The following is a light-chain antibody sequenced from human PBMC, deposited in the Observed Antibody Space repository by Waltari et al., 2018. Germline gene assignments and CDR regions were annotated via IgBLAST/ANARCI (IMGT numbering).Light chain of an antibody. V-gene: IGKV1-39*01. CDR2: AAS. Sequence: DIEMTQSPSSLSASVGDRVTITCLASQSIGGNLNWYQQTPGRDPKVLIYAASSVQSGVPSRFSGRGSGTDFTLTISSLQPEDFATYYCQQSYSTPWTFGQGTKVEIK. CDR1: QSIGGN. J-gene: IGKJ1*01. CDR3: QQSYSTPWT.